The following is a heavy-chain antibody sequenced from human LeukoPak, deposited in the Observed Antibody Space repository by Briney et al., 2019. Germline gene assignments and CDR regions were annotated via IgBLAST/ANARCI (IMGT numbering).Heavy chain of an antibody. CDR1: GFTFSSWG. CDR3: AKDVTTGTLALEY. V-gene: IGHV3-33*06. D-gene: IGHD1-1*01. J-gene: IGHJ4*02. CDR2: IRYDGSNK. Sequence: GGSLRLSCAASGFTFSSWGMHWVRQAPGKGLEWVAVIRYDGSNKYYADSVKGRFTISRDNSKNTLYLQMNSLRAEDTAIYYCAKDVTTGTLALEYWGQGTLVTVSS.